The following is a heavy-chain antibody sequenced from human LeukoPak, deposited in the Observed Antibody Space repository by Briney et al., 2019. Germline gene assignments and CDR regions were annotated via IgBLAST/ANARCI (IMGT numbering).Heavy chain of an antibody. J-gene: IGHJ4*02. CDR1: GFTFSSYG. CDR3: ARDGSGSYTGSGYYFDY. CDR2: IRYDGSNK. V-gene: IGHV3-30*02. D-gene: IGHD1-26*01. Sequence: GGSLRLSCAASGFTFSSYGMHWVRQAPGKGLEWVAFIRYDGSNKYYADSVKGRFTISRDSSKNTLYLQMNSLRAEDTAVYYCARDGSGSYTGSGYYFDYWGQGTLVTVSS.